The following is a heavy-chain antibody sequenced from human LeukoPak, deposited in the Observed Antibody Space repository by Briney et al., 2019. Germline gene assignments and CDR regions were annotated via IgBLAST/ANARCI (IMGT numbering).Heavy chain of an antibody. Sequence: GGSLRLSCAASGFTFSSYGMHWVRQAPGKGLEWAAVISYDGSNKYYADSVKGRFTISRDNSKNTLYLQMNSLRAEDTAVYYCAKLVGATLFDYWGQGTLVTVTS. D-gene: IGHD1-26*01. CDR2: ISYDGSNK. CDR3: AKLVGATLFDY. J-gene: IGHJ4*02. CDR1: GFTFSSYG. V-gene: IGHV3-30*18.